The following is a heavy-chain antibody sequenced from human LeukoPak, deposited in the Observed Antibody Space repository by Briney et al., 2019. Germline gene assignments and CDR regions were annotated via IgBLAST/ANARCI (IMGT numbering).Heavy chain of an antibody. Sequence: GGSLRLSCAASGFSFSTTWMTWVRQAPGKGLEWVANIKYDGSEKYYADSLKGRFTISRDNAKNTLYLQMNSLRAEDTAVYYCARGKLAAQDYWGQGTLVTVSS. CDR3: ARGKLAAQDY. D-gene: IGHD6-6*01. CDR1: GFSFSTTW. J-gene: IGHJ4*02. V-gene: IGHV3-7*01. CDR2: IKYDGSEK.